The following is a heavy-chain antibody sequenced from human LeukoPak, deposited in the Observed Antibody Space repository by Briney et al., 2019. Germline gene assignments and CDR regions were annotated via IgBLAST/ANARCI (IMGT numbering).Heavy chain of an antibody. CDR3: HIVVVPAAGNFDY. V-gene: IGHV1-69*02. CDR1: GGTFSSYT. J-gene: IGHJ4*02. Sequence: SVKVSCKASGGTFSSYTISWVRQAPGQGLDWMGRIIPILCIANYAQKFQGRFTITPDKSTSTAYMELSSLSSEDTAVYYCHIVVVPAAGNFDYWGQGTLVTVSS. D-gene: IGHD2-2*01. CDR2: IIPILCIA.